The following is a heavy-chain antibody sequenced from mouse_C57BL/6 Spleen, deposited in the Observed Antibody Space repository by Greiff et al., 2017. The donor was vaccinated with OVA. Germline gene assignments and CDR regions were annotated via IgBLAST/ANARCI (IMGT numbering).Heavy chain of an antibody. Sequence: VQLKESGPELVKPGASVKISCKASGYSFTDYNMNWVKQSNGKSLEWIGVINPNYGTTSYNQKFKGKATLTVDQSSSTAYMQLNSLTSEDSAVYYCARGLNYYGSTPYGYFDVWGTGTTVTVSS. CDR1: GYSFTDYN. J-gene: IGHJ1*03. V-gene: IGHV1-39*01. D-gene: IGHD1-1*01. CDR3: ARGLNYYGSTPYGYFDV. CDR2: INPNYGTT.